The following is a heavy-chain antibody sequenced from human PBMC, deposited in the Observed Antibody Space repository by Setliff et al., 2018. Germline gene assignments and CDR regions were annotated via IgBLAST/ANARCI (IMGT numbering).Heavy chain of an antibody. V-gene: IGHV7-4-1*01. J-gene: IGHJ3*01. Sequence: ASVKVSCKVSGYTISSSPLNWVRQAPGQGLEWMGWINTKTATPSYAQGFTGRFVFSFDTSASTAHLQIDSLTSEDTAVYYCARDLPTEYETIRDTFDVWGQGTKVTVSS. D-gene: IGHD2-21*01. CDR1: GYTISSSP. CDR3: ARDLPTEYETIRDTFDV. CDR2: INTKTATP.